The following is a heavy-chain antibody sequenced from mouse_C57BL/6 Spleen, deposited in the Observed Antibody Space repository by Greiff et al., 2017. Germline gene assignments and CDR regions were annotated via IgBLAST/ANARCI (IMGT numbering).Heavy chain of an antibody. V-gene: IGHV1-78*01. J-gene: IGHJ2*01. CDR3: ARRSSFDA. CDR2: IYPRDGST. CDR1: GYTFTDHT. Sequence: VKLLESDAGLVKPGASVKISCTVSGYTFTDHTIHWIQQTPEQGLEWIGYIYPRDGSTKYTENFKGQATLTADKSSSTAYMQLNSLTSEDSAVYFCARRSSFDAWGKGTTLTVSS.